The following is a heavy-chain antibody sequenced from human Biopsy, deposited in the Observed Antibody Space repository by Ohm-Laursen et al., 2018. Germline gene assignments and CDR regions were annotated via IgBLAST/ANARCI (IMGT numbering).Heavy chain of an antibody. J-gene: IGHJ6*02. CDR2: IDWDDDK. Sequence: PTQTLTLTCTFSGFSLSTNGMRVSWIRQSPGKALEWLARIDWDDDKFYSASLRTRLTISKDTSKNQVVLTMTNMHPVDTATYYCARASASQYYGVDVWGQGTSVTVSS. D-gene: IGHD1-26*01. CDR3: ARASASQYYGVDV. V-gene: IGHV2-70*04. CDR1: GFSLSTNGMR.